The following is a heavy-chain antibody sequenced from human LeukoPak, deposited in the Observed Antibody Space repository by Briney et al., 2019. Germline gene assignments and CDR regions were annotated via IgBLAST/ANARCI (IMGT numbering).Heavy chain of an antibody. CDR1: GYSFTSYW. D-gene: IGHD3-22*01. Sequence: GESLKISCKGSGYSFTSYWIGWVRQMPRKGLEWMGIIYPGDSDTRYSPSFQGQVTISADKSISTAYLQWSSLKASDTAMYYCARHKAYYDSSGPILYWGQGTLVTVSS. V-gene: IGHV5-51*01. J-gene: IGHJ4*02. CDR2: IYPGDSDT. CDR3: ARHKAYYDSSGPILY.